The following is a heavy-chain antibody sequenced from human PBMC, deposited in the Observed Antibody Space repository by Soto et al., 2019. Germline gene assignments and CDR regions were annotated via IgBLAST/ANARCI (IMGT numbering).Heavy chain of an antibody. D-gene: IGHD2-15*01. CDR3: TTDCSGGSCYPGAYYYYYGMDV. Sequence: GGSLRLSCAASGFSFSYAWMSWVRQAPGKGLEWVGRVKSKTDGGTTDYAAPVKGRFTISRDDSKTTLYLQMNSLKTEDTAVYYCTTDCSGGSCYPGAYYYYYGMDVWGQGTTVTVFS. CDR1: GFSFSYAW. V-gene: IGHV3-15*01. CDR2: VKSKTDGGTT. J-gene: IGHJ6*02.